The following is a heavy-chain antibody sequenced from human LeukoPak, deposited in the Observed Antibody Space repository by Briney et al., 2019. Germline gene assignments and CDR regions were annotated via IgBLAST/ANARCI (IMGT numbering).Heavy chain of an antibody. D-gene: IGHD6-6*01. J-gene: IGHJ4*02. Sequence: ASVKVSWKDSGYTFISFGFSCVRQAPGHGPEWMGWISGYNGNTNYAQRFQGRVTMTTDTSTSTAYMELRTLRSDDTAVYYCVRDLNSAARSFFDYWDPGTLVTVSS. CDR1: GYTFISFG. V-gene: IGHV1-18*01. CDR2: ISGYNGNT. CDR3: VRDLNSAARSFFDY.